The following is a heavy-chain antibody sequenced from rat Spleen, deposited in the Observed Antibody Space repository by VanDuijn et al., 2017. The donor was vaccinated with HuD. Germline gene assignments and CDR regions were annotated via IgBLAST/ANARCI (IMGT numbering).Heavy chain of an antibody. CDR1: GFTFDDYY. V-gene: IGHV5-20*01. Sequence: EVQLVESGGGLVQPGRSLKLSCAASGFTFDDYYMAWVRQAPTQGLDCVASISFDGDSTYYRDSVKGRFTVSRDNAKSTLYLQMDSLRSEDTATYYCSTAGSFTDYYFAGGFDYWGQGVMVTVSS. D-gene: IGHD1-6*01. CDR3: STAGSFTDYYFAGGFDY. J-gene: IGHJ2*01. CDR2: ISFDGDST.